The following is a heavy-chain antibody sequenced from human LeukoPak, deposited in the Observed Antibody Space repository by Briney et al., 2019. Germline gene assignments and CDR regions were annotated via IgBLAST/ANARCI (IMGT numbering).Heavy chain of an antibody. V-gene: IGHV3-72*01. CDR1: GFTFRDHY. CDR2: VRNKVNRYST. J-gene: IGHJ4*02. Sequence: GGSLRPSCAASGFTFRDHYMDWVRQAPGKGLEWIGRVRNKVNRYSTEYAASVKGRFTISRDDSKNSLYLQMDSLKTDDTAVYYCAQSSGFYWGQGTLVTVSS. D-gene: IGHD3-22*01. CDR3: AQSSGFY.